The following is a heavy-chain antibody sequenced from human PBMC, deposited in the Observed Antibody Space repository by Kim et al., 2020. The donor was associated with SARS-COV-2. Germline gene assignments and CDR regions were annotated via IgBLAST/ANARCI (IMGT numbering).Heavy chain of an antibody. CDR2: VRYDGKQK. V-gene: IGHV3-7*01. CDR3: VRDRGESGWWSAFDV. D-gene: IGHD5-12*01. J-gene: IGHJ3*01. Sequence: GGSLRLSCAASGFIVSNFWMSWVRQAPGKGLEWVGTVRYDGKQKEYADSVKGRFTVSRNNGENSVFLQMSRLRAEDTAVYYCVRDRGESGWWSAFDVWGQGPTVSVSS. CDR1: GFIVSNFW.